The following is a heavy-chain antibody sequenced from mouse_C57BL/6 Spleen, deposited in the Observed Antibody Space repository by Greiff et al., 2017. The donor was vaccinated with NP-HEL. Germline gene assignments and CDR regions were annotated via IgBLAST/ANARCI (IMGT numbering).Heavy chain of an antibody. V-gene: IGHV1-18*01. Sequence: VHVKQSGPELVKPGASVKIPCKASGYTFTDYNMDWVKQSHGKSLEWIGDINPNNGGTIYNQKFKGKATLTVDKSSSTAYMELRSLTSEDTAVYYCARSNYYGSSYVGWFAYWGQGTLVTVSA. CDR2: INPNNGGT. CDR1: GYTFTDYN. CDR3: ARSNYYGSSYVGWFAY. D-gene: IGHD1-1*01. J-gene: IGHJ3*01.